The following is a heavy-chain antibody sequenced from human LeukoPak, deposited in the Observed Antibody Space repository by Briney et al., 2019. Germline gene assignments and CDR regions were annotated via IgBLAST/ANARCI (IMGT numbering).Heavy chain of an antibody. CDR3: ARSERITMVRGLSGGAFDY. CDR2: ISYDGSNK. V-gene: IGHV3-30-3*01. D-gene: IGHD3-10*01. CDR1: GFTFSSYA. J-gene: IGHJ4*02. Sequence: GGSLRLSCAASGFTFSSYAMHWVRQAPGKGLEWVAVISYDGSNKYYADSVKGRFTISRDNSKNTLYLQMNSLRAEDTAVYYCARSERITMVRGLSGGAFDYWGQGTLVTVSS.